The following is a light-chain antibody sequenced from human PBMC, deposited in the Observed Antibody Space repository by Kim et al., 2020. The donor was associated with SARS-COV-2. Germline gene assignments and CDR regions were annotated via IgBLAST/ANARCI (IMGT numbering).Light chain of an antibody. CDR2: DAS. V-gene: IGKV1-33*01. J-gene: IGKJ2*01. CDR1: QDNYNS. Sequence: DIQMIQSPASLSASVGDRVTINCQANQDNYNSLNWYQQKPGKAPELLIYDASTLETGVPSRFSGSGSGTEFTLTISSLQPEDFATYYCQQHDDMPYTFGQGTKLEI. CDR3: QQHDDMPYT.